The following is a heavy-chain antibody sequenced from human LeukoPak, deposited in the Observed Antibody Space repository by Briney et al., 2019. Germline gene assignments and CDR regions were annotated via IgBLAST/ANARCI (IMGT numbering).Heavy chain of an antibody. Sequence: SETLSLTCTVSGYSIRSGYYWGWIRQPPGKGLEWIGSMYHSGSTYYNPSLRSRVIISVDTSKNQFSLKLSSVTAADTAVYYGARVRIYGSGSDHFDYGAREPWSPSPQ. CDR1: GYSIRSGYY. J-gene: IGHJ4*02. V-gene: IGHV4-38-2*02. CDR3: ARVRIYGSGSDHFD. CDR2: MYHSGST. D-gene: IGHD3-10*01.